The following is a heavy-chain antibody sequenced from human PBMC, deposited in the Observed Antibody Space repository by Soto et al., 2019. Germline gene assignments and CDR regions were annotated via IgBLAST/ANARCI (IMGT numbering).Heavy chain of an antibody. V-gene: IGHV5-10-1*01. J-gene: IGHJ6*02. CDR2: IDPSDSYT. CDR1: GYSFTSYW. Sequence: PGESLKISCKGSGYSFTSYWISWVRQMPGKGLEWMGRIDPSDSYTNYSPSFQGHVTISADKSISTAYLQWSSLKASDTAMYYCARLEGSLYYDILTGYYKPYYYGMDVWGQGTTVTVSS. D-gene: IGHD3-9*01. CDR3: ARLEGSLYYDILTGYYKPYYYGMDV.